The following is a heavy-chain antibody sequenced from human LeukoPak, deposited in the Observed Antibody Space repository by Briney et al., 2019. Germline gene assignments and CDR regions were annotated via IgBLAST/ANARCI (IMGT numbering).Heavy chain of an antibody. CDR3: ARVSRGGEYFDY. Sequence: ASVKVSCKASGYTFTSYYMHWVRQAPGQGLEWMGIINPNGGSTSYAQKFQGRVTMTRDTSTSTVYMELSSLRSEDTAVYYCARVSRGGEYFDYWGQGTLVTVSS. V-gene: IGHV1-46*01. CDR2: INPNGGST. J-gene: IGHJ4*02. D-gene: IGHD6-13*01. CDR1: GYTFTSYY.